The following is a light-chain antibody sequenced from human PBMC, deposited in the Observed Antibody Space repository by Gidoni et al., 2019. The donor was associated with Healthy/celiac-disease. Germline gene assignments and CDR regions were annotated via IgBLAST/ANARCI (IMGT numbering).Light chain of an antibody. Sequence: QSVLTQPPSASGTPRQGVTISCSGSSSNIGSNTVNWYQQLPGTAPKLLIYSNNQRPSGVPDRFSGSKSGTSASLAISGLQSEDEADYYCAAWDDSLNGVVFGGGTKLTVL. CDR2: SNN. V-gene: IGLV1-44*01. CDR3: AAWDDSLNGVV. J-gene: IGLJ2*01. CDR1: SSNIGSNT.